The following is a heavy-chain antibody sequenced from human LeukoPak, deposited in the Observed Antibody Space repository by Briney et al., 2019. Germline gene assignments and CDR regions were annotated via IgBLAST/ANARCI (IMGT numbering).Heavy chain of an antibody. CDR2: INHSGST. Sequence: KPSETLSLTCAVYGGSFSGYYWSWIRQPPGKGLEWIGEINHSGSTNYNPSLKSRVTISVDTSKNQFSLKLSSVTAADTAVYYCARVRFYYAAYYYMDVWGKGTTVTVSS. CDR1: GGSFSGYY. V-gene: IGHV4-34*01. CDR3: ARVRFYYAAYYYMDV. J-gene: IGHJ6*03. D-gene: IGHD3-10*01.